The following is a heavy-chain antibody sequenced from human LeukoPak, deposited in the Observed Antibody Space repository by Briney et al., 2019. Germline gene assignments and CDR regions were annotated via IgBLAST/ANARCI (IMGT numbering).Heavy chain of an antibody. J-gene: IGHJ6*02. CDR2: IIPILGIA. Sequence: SVKVSCKASGGTFSSYAISWVRQAPGQGLEWMGRIIPILGIANYAQKFQGRVTMTRNTSISTAYMELSSLRSEDTAVYYCASIHSSSWDYYYYGMDVWGQGTTVTVSS. CDR1: GGTFSSYA. D-gene: IGHD6-13*01. V-gene: IGHV1-69*04. CDR3: ASIHSSSWDYYYYGMDV.